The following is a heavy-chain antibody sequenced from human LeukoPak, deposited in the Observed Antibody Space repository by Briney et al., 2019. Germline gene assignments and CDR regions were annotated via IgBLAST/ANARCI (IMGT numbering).Heavy chain of an antibody. V-gene: IGHV3-33*06. D-gene: IGHD5-18*01. J-gene: IGHJ4*02. CDR3: AKGPSDTAMATAFDY. Sequence: PGRSLRLSCVASGFSFSSHGMYWVRQAPGKGLEWVAIIWYDGSNKLYVGSVKGRFTISRDNSKNTLYLQMNSLRAEDTAVYYCAKGPSDTAMATAFDYWGQGTLVTVSS. CDR2: IWYDGSNK. CDR1: GFSFSSHG.